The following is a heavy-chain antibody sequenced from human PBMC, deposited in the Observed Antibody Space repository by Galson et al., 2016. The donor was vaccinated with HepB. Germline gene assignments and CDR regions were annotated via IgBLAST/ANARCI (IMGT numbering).Heavy chain of an antibody. CDR2: MSSGGTI. J-gene: IGHJ6*02. CDR1: GFSFYDEY. D-gene: IGHD1-26*01. Sequence: LRLSCAASGFSFYDEYFDWVRQAPGKGLEWVSYMSSGGTIYYADSVKGRFTISRDNAKKSLYLQMNSLRAEDTAVYYCARDGKRGYDMDVWGQGTTVIVSS. V-gene: IGHV3-69-1*01. CDR3: ARDGKRGYDMDV.